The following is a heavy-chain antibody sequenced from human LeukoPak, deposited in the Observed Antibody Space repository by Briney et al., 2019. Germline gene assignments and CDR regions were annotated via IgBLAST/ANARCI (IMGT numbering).Heavy chain of an antibody. V-gene: IGHV3-23*01. Sequence: GESLRLSCAASGFTFSSYAMSWVRQAPGKGLEWVSVISISGGSTYYADSVKGRFTISRDNSKSTLYLQMNSLRAGDTAVYYCAKVRYSGSYYGYFDYWGQGTLVTVSS. CDR3: AKVRYSGSYYGYFDY. CDR1: GFTFSSYA. J-gene: IGHJ4*02. D-gene: IGHD1-26*01. CDR2: ISISGGST.